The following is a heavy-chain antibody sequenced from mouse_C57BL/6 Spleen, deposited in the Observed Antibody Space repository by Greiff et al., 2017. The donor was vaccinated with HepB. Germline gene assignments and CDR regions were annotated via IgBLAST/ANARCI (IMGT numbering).Heavy chain of an antibody. CDR1: GYTFTDYY. J-gene: IGHJ3*01. V-gene: IGHV1-19*01. D-gene: IGHD1-1*01. CDR2: INPYNGGT. Sequence: EVKLQESGPVLVKPGASVKMSCKASGYTFTDYYMNWVKQSHGKSLEWIGVINPYNGGTSYNQKFKGKATLTVDKSSSTAYMELNSLTSEDSAVYYCARGSSYEAWFAYWGQGTLVTVSA. CDR3: ARGSSYEAWFAY.